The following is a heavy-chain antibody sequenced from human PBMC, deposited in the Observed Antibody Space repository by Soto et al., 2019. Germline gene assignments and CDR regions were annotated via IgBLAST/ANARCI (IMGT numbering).Heavy chain of an antibody. Sequence: EVQVLESGGGLVQPGGSLRLSCAASGFTFSLCAMSWVRQAPGKGLEWVSSMRGSGGDTYYADSVKGRFTISRDNSKNTLFLQMNSLRVEDTDLYFCVKVHSNSYYYFDFWGQGALVTVSS. CDR2: MRGSGGDT. J-gene: IGHJ4*02. CDR3: VKVHSNSYYYFDF. D-gene: IGHD3-22*01. V-gene: IGHV3-23*01. CDR1: GFTFSLCA.